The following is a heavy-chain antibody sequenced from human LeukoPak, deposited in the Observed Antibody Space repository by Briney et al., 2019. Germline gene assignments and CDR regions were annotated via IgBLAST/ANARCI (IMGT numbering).Heavy chain of an antibody. V-gene: IGHV3-74*01. CDR2: INTDGSST. Sequence: KAGGSLRLSCAASGFTFGSYWMHWVRQAPGKGLVWVSRINTDGSSTSYADSVKGRFTISRDNSKNTLYLQMNSLRAEDTALYHCARGTSRYYYYGMDVWGQGITVTVSS. CDR1: GFTFGSYW. CDR3: ARGTSRYYYYGMDV. D-gene: IGHD3-9*01. J-gene: IGHJ6*02.